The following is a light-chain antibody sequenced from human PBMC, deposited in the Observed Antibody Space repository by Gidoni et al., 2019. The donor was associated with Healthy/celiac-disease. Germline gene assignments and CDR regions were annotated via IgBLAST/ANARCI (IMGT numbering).Light chain of an antibody. Sequence: SYVLTQPPSVSVAPGKTARITCGGNNIGSKSVHWYQQKPGQAPVLVIYYDSDRPSGIPERFSGSNSGNTATLTISRVEAGDEADYYCQVWDSSSDVVFGGGTKLT. J-gene: IGLJ2*01. CDR1: NIGSKS. CDR3: QVWDSSSDVV. CDR2: YDS. V-gene: IGLV3-21*04.